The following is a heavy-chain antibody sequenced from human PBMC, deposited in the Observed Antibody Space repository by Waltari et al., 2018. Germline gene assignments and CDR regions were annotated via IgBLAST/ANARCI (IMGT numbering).Heavy chain of an antibody. J-gene: IGHJ4*02. Sequence: QVQLQQWGAGLLKPSETLSLTCAVYGGSFSGYYWSWIRQPPGKGLEWIGEINHSGSTNYNPSLKSRVTISVDTSKNRFSLKLSSVTAADTAVYYCARGRGWLYYFDYWGQGTLVTVSS. V-gene: IGHV4-34*01. CDR3: ARGRGWLYYFDY. D-gene: IGHD3-10*01. CDR2: INHSGST. CDR1: GGSFSGYY.